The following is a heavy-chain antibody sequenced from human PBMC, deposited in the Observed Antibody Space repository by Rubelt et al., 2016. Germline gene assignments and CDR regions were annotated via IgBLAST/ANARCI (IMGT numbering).Heavy chain of an antibody. J-gene: IGHJ4*02. V-gene: IGHV3-30*03. Sequence: QVQLVESGGGVVQPGASLRLSCAASGFTFSNYGMHWVRQVPGKGLEWVAVISYDGSNKDYADSVKGRLTISGDNSKNTLYWQMNRLRPDDTALYYCAYQGVYRSLGYYFDYWGQGTPVTVSS. CDR3: AYQGVYRSLGYYFDY. CDR1: GFTFSNYG. CDR2: ISYDGSNK. D-gene: IGHD3-16*01.